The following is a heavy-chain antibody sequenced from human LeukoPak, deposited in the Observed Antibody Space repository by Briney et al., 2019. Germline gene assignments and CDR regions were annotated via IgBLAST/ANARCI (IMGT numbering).Heavy chain of an antibody. CDR2: ISAYNGNT. V-gene: IGHV1-18*01. Sequence: ASVKVSCKASGYTFTSYGISWVRQAPGQGLEWMGWISAYNGNTNYAQKLQGRVTMTTDTSTSTAYMELRSLRSDDTAVYYCARGGVDYGDGDDAFDIWGQGTMVTVSS. J-gene: IGHJ3*02. CDR3: ARGGVDYGDGDDAFDI. CDR1: GYTFTSYG. D-gene: IGHD4-17*01.